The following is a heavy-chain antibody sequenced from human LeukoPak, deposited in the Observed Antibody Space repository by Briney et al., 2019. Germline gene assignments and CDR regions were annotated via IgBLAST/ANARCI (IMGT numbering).Heavy chain of an antibody. V-gene: IGHV3-21*01. D-gene: IGHD3-10*01. CDR1: GFTFNSYS. CDR2: ISSSSTYI. CDR3: ARDGLYGVYYYYYMDV. Sequence: GGSLRLSCAASGFTFNSYSINWVRQAPGKGLEWVSSISSSSTYIYYADSVKGRFTISRDNAKNSLFLQMNSLRAEDTAVYYCARDGLYGVYYYYYMDVWGKGTTATVSS. J-gene: IGHJ6*03.